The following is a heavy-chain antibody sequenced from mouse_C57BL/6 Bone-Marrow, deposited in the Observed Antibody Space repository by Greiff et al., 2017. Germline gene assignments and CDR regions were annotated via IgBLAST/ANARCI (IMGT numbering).Heavy chain of an antibody. CDR3: SDDSAVYYCASHYYGSSYPFAY. Sequence: VQLQQSGPELARPWASVKISCQAFYTFSRRVHFAIRDTNYWMQWVKQRPGQGLVWIGAIYPGIGDTSYNQKFKGKATFTADKSSSTAYMQLISLTSDDSAVYYCASHYYGSSYPFAYWGQGTLVTVSA. J-gene: IGHJ3*01. D-gene: IGHD1-1*01. V-gene: IGHV1-87*01. CDR1: YTFSRRVH. CDR2: GQGLVWIG.